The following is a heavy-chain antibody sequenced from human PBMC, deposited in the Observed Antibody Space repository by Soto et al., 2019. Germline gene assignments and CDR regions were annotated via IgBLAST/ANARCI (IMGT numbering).Heavy chain of an antibody. Sequence: EVQLVESGGGLVQPGGSLRLSCSASGFTFSSYAMHWVRQAPGKGLEYVSAISSNGGSTYYADSVKGRFTISRDNSKNTLYLQMSSLRAEDTAVYYCVKGERSYGGSTKRGFDYWGQGTLVTVSS. D-gene: IGHD1-26*01. CDR3: VKGERSYGGSTKRGFDY. J-gene: IGHJ4*02. V-gene: IGHV3-64D*06. CDR1: GFTFSSYA. CDR2: ISSNGGST.